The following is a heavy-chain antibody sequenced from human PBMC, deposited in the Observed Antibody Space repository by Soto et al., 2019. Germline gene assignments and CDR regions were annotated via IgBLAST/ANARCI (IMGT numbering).Heavy chain of an antibody. D-gene: IGHD3-3*01. CDR2: ISSNGGST. J-gene: IGHJ3*02. V-gene: IGHV3-64*01. Sequence: HPGGSLRLSCAASGFTFSSYAMHWVRQAPGKGLEYVSAISSNGGSTYYANSVKGRFTISRDNSKNTLYLQMGSLRAEDMAVYYCARGPYSYYDFWSGPDAFDIWGQGTMVTVS. CDR3: ARGPYSYYDFWSGPDAFDI. CDR1: GFTFSSYA.